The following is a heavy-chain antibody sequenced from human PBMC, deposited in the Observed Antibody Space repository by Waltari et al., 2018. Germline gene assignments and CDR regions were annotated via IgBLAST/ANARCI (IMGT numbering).Heavy chain of an antibody. D-gene: IGHD3-10*01. J-gene: IGHJ4*02. V-gene: IGHV1-2*06. CDR2: INPNSGGT. CDR1: GYTFTGYY. CDR3: ARSGPYYYGSGSYRPPGY. Sequence: QVQLVQSGAEVKKPGASVKVSCKASGYTFTGYYMHWVRQATGKGLEWMGRINPNSGGTNYAQKFQGRVTMTRDTSISTAYMELSRLRSDDTAVYYCARSGPYYYGSGSYRPPGYWGQGTLVTVSS.